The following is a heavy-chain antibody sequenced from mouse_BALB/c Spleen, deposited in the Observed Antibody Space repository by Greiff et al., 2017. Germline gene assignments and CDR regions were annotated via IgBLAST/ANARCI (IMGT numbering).Heavy chain of an antibody. CDR3: ARDHSYFDY. J-gene: IGHJ2*01. CDR1: GFTFSSYG. Sequence: EVQLVESGGGLVQPGGSLKLSCAASGFTFSSYGMSWVRQTPDKRLELVATINSNGGSTYYPDSVKGRFTISRDNAKNTLYLQMSSLKSEDTAMYYCARDHSYFDYWGQGTTLTVSS. CDR2: INSNGGST. V-gene: IGHV5-6-3*01.